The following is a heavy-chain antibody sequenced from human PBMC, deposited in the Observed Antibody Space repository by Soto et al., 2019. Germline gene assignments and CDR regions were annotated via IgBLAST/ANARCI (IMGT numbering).Heavy chain of an antibody. Sequence: QVQLVESGGGVVQPGRSLRLSCAASGFTFSSYGMHWVRQAPGKGLEWVAVISFDGNNENYADSVRGRFTISRDNSKKMLYLEMNSLRPEDLDVYFCAKDYYTWWLDRWGQGIRVTVSS. V-gene: IGHV3-30*18. D-gene: IGHD3-3*01. CDR3: AKDYYTWWLDR. J-gene: IGHJ4*02. CDR2: ISFDGNNE. CDR1: GFTFSSYG.